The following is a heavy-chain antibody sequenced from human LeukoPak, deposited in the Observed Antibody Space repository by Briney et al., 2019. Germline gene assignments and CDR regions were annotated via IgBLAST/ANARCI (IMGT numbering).Heavy chain of an antibody. CDR2: ICGSGIET. V-gene: IGHV3-23*01. CDR1: GFTFDNYG. Sequence: PGGSLRLSCTASGFTFDNYGMAWVRQAPGKGLEWVASICGSGIETFYADSVKARFTVSRDNSKNTLYLQLSSLRAEDTALYYCVKSGVWSGSWYSWHLVLWGGGTLVTVSS. D-gene: IGHD1-26*01. CDR3: VKSGVWSGSWYSWHLVL. J-gene: IGHJ2*01.